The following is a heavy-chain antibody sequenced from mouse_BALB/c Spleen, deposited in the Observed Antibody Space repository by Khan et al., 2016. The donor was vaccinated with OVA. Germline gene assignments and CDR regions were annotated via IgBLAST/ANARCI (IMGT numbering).Heavy chain of an antibody. CDR2: ISSGSSTI. J-gene: IGHJ1*01. Sequence: EVELVESGGGLVQPGGSRKLSCAASGFTFSSFGMHWVRQAPEKGLEWVAYISSGSSTIYFADTVKGRFTIPRDNPKNTLFLQMTSLRSEDTAMYYCAREDYGHWYFDVWGAGTTVTVSS. CDR3: AREDYGHWYFDV. CDR1: GFTFSSFG. D-gene: IGHD1-1*02. V-gene: IGHV5-17*02.